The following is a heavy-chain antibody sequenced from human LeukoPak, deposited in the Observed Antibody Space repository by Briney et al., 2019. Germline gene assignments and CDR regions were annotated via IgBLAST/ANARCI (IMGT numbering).Heavy chain of an antibody. CDR1: GGSISSYF. J-gene: IGHJ4*02. Sequence: PSETLSLTCTVSGGSISSYFWSWIRQPPGKGLEWVSAISGSGGSTYYADSVKGRFTISRDNSKNTLYLQMNSLRAEDTAVYYCAKDQRVAGPFDYWGQGTLVTVSS. D-gene: IGHD6-19*01. V-gene: IGHV3-23*01. CDR2: ISGSGGST. CDR3: AKDQRVAGPFDY.